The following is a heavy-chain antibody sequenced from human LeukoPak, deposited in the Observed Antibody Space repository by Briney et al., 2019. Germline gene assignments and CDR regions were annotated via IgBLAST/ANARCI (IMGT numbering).Heavy chain of an antibody. CDR2: IYYSGST. D-gene: IGHD3-10*01. Sequence: SETLSLTCTVSGGSISSGSYYWSWIRQPAGKGLEWLGYIYYSGSTNYNPSLKSRVTISVDTSKNQFSLKLSSVTAADTAVYYCARSMVRGVIGPRFDYWGQGTLVTVSS. J-gene: IGHJ4*02. V-gene: IGHV4-61*10. CDR1: GGSISSGSYY. CDR3: ARSMVRGVIGPRFDY.